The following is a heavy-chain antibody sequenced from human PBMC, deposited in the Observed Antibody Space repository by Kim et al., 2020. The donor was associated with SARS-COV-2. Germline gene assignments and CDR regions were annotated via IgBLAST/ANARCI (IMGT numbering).Heavy chain of an antibody. CDR2: IKEDGSDT. CDR3: ARDGSGWSAK. D-gene: IGHD6-19*01. CDR1: TFTFSNYW. J-gene: IGHJ4*02. Sequence: GGSLRLSCVASTFTFSNYWMSWVRQAPGKGLEWVANIKEDGSDTYYADSAKGRFTISRDNAKNSLYLQMSSLTVEDTAIYYCARDGSGWSAKWGQGTLV. V-gene: IGHV3-7*03.